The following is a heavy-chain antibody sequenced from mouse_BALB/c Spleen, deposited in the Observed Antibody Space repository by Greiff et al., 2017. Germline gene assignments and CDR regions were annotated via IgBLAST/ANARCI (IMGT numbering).Heavy chain of an antibody. CDR3: AREVVAFDY. Sequence: VQLQQSGAELARPGASVKLSCKASGYTFTSYWMQWVKQRPGQGLEWIGAIYPGDGDTRYTQKFKGKATLTADKSSSTAYMQLSSLASEDSAVYYCAREVVAFDYWGQGTTLTVSS. D-gene: IGHD1-1*01. CDR1: GYTFTSYW. J-gene: IGHJ2*01. V-gene: IGHV1-87*01. CDR2: IYPGDGDT.